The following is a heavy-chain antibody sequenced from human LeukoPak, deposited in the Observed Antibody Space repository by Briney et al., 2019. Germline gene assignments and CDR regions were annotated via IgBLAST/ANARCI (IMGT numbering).Heavy chain of an antibody. D-gene: IGHD1-26*01. CDR2: ISSSSSYI. CDR3: GMEDSGSYYGDY. CDR1: GFTFSSDS. J-gene: IGHJ4*02. V-gene: IGHV3-21*01. Sequence: GGSLRLSCAASGFTFSSDSMNCVRQASGKGLEWVSSISSSSSYIYYADSVKGRFTISRDNAKNSLYLQINSLRAEDTAVYYCGMEDSGSYYGDYWGQGTLVTVSS.